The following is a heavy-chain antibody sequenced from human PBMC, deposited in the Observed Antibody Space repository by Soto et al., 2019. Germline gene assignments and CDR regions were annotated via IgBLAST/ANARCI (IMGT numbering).Heavy chain of an antibody. D-gene: IGHD4-17*01. CDR1: GYTFTSYY. CDR3: ARVRGMTTDPRARRYAFDI. CDR2: INPSGGST. Sequence: GASVKVSCKASGYTFTSYYMHWVRQAPGQGLEWMGIINPSGGSTSYAQKFQGRVTMTRDTSTSTVYMELSSLRSEDTAVYYCARVRGMTTDPRARRYAFDIWGQGTMVTVSS. V-gene: IGHV1-46*03. J-gene: IGHJ3*02.